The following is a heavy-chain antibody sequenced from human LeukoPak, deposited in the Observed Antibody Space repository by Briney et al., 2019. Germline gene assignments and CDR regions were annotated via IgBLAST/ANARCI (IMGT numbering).Heavy chain of an antibody. J-gene: IGHJ3*02. CDR2: IYYRGNV. V-gene: IGHV4-59*01. D-gene: IGHD4-23*01. CDR3: VSRWSTDAFDI. Sequence: SETLSLTCTVSGGSISSYYWSWIRQPPGKGLEWIGYIYYRGNVNYNPSLKSRVTISEDTSKNQFSLNLSSVTAADTAVYYCVSRWSTDAFDIWGQGTMVTVSS. CDR1: GGSISSYY.